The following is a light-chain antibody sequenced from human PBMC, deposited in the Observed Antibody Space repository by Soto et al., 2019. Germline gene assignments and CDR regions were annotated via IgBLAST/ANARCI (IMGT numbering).Light chain of an antibody. J-gene: IGLJ3*02. CDR1: TSDFGVYDL. CDR3: SSYAGGNNLL. Sequence: QSVLAQPPSAAGSPGQSVTISCTGTTSDFGVYDLVSWYQHRPGRAPRLIIYEVTKRPSGIPVRFSGSKSGNTASLTVSGLQADDEAVYYCSSYAGGNNLLFGGGTKLTVL. V-gene: IGLV2-8*01. CDR2: EVT.